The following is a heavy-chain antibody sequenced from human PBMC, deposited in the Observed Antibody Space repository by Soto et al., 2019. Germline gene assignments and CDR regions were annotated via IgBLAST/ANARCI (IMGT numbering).Heavy chain of an antibody. Sequence: EVQLVESGGGLVQLGGSRRLSCAASGFTFSSFWMTWVRQAPGKGLEWVANIKQDGSEKYYVDSVKGRFTISRDNARHSLFREMKSLRSEDTAVYSCVRDRSGSYLEGFDYWGQGTLVTVSS. CDR1: GFTFSSFW. D-gene: IGHD1-26*01. CDR2: IKQDGSEK. CDR3: VRDRSGSYLEGFDY. V-gene: IGHV3-7*01. J-gene: IGHJ4*02.